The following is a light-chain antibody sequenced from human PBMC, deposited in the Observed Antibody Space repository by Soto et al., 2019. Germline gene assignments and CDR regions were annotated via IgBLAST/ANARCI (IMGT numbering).Light chain of an antibody. Sequence: DIQMTQSPSTLSASVGDRVTITCRASQSISSYLNWYQQKPGKAPKLLIYAASSLQSGVPSRFSGSGYGTDFTLTISSLQPEDFATYYCLQDYNYPWTFGQGTKVDIK. V-gene: IGKV1-39*01. CDR2: AAS. CDR3: LQDYNYPWT. CDR1: QSISSY. J-gene: IGKJ1*01.